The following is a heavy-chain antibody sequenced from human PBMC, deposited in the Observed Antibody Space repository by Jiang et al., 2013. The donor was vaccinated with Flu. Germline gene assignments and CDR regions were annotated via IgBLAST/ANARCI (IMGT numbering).Heavy chain of an antibody. CDR1: GYTFTNYW. D-gene: IGHD4-23*01. CDR3: ARGDVTTGVGGYYAMDV. Sequence: GAEVKKPGESLNISCKASGYTFTNYWIGWVRQMPGKGLEWMGIIYPSVSNPRYGPSFEGQVTISVEKSISTAYLHYTSLRASDTAIYYCARGDVTTGVGGYYAMDVWGQGTTVTVSS. J-gene: IGHJ6*02. V-gene: IGHV5-51*03. CDR2: IYPSVSNP.